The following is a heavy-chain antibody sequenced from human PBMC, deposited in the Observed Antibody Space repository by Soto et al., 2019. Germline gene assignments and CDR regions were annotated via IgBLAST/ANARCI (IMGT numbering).Heavy chain of an antibody. CDR2: IRSRPHNYAT. J-gene: IGHJ4*02. CDR1: GLNFSGSA. V-gene: IGHV3-73*02. CDR3: TTERDY. Sequence: EVHLVESGGGLVQIGGSLKLSCATSGLNFSGSAMHWARQASGKGLEWVGRIRSRPHNYATTYAASVEGRFTISRDASKNTVYLQMNGLKTDDTAMYYCTTERDYWGRGTLVTVSS.